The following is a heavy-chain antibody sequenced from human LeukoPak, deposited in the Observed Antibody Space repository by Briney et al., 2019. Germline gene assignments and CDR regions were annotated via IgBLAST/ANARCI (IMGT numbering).Heavy chain of an antibody. CDR2: MNPNSGNT. J-gene: IGHJ4*02. D-gene: IGHD3-22*01. Sequence: GASVKVSCKASGYTFTSYDINWVRQATGQGLEWMGWMNPNSGNTGYAQKFQGRVAMTRNTSISTDYMELSSLRSEDTAVYYCARGYYDSSGAFDYWGQGTLVTVSS. CDR1: GYTFTSYD. V-gene: IGHV1-8*01. CDR3: ARGYYDSSGAFDY.